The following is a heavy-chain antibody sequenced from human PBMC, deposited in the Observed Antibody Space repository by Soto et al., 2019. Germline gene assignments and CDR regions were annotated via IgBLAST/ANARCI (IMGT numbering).Heavy chain of an antibody. D-gene: IGHD6-13*01. CDR1: GYTLTELS. J-gene: IGHJ3*02. V-gene: IGHV1-24*01. CDR2: FDPEDGET. Sequence: ASVKVSCKVSGYTLTELSMHWVRQAPGKGLEWMGGFDPEDGETIYAQKFQGRVTMTEDTSTDTAYMELSSLRSEDTAVYYCARSDSSSWLDAFDIWGQGTMVTVSS. CDR3: ARSDSSSWLDAFDI.